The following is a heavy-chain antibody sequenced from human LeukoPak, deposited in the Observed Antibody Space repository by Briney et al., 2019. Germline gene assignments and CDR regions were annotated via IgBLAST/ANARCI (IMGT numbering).Heavy chain of an antibody. CDR2: INPNSGGT. CDR3: ARTIAARLLDY. Sequence: ASVKVSCKASGYTFTGYYMHWARQAPGQGLEWMGRINPNSGGTNYAQKFQGRVTMTRDTSISIAYMELSRLRSDDTAVYYCARTIAARLLDYWGQGTLVTVSS. CDR1: GYTFTGYY. J-gene: IGHJ4*02. V-gene: IGHV1-2*06. D-gene: IGHD6-6*01.